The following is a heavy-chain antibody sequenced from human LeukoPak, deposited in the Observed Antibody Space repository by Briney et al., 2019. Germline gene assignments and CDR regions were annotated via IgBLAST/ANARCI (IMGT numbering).Heavy chain of an antibody. D-gene: IGHD6-19*01. V-gene: IGHV1-69*13. Sequence: SVKVSCKASGGTFSSYAISWVRQAPGQGLEWMGGIIPIFGTANYAQKFQGRVTITADESTSTAYMELSSLRVEDTAVYYCAKSSGWYVPIDYWGQGTLVTVSS. CDR1: GGTFSSYA. CDR2: IIPIFGTA. CDR3: AKSSGWYVPIDY. J-gene: IGHJ4*02.